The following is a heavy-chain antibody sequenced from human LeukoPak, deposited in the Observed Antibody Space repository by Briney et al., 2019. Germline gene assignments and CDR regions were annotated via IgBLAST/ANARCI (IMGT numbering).Heavy chain of an antibody. D-gene: IGHD3-22*01. CDR2: FDPEDGET. V-gene: IGHV1-24*01. J-gene: IGHJ4*02. CDR3: ATMPYYDSSGYPLDY. Sequence: ASVKASCKVSGYTLTELSMHWVRQAPGKGLEWMGGFDPEDGETIYAQKFQGRVTMTEDTSTDTAYMELSSLRSEDTAVYYCATMPYYDSSGYPLDYWGQGTLVTVSS. CDR1: GYTLTELS.